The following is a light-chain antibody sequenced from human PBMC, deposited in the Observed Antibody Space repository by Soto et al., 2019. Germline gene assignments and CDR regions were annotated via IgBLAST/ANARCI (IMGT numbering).Light chain of an antibody. CDR3: QQYNNWPPIT. Sequence: EIVMPQSPATLSVSPGESAPLSGRASQSVSSNLAWYQQKPGQAPRLLIYGASTRATGIPARFSGSGSGTEFTLTISSLQSEDFAVYYCQQYNNWPPITVGKGTRLEIK. CDR2: GAS. CDR1: QSVSSN. J-gene: IGKJ5*01. V-gene: IGKV3-15*01.